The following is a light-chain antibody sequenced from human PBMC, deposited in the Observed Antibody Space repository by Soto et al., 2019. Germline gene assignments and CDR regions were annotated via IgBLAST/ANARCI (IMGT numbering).Light chain of an antibody. CDR1: QDINIW. V-gene: IGKV1-12*01. CDR2: AAS. CDR3: LQANSFPRT. Sequence: DIQMTQSPSSVSASVGDRVTITCRASQDINIWLAWYQQKPGRAPTLLIYAASSLQSGVPSRFSGSGSGTDFTLTISSLQPEDFATYYCLQANSFPRTVGRGTKVEV. J-gene: IGKJ4*01.